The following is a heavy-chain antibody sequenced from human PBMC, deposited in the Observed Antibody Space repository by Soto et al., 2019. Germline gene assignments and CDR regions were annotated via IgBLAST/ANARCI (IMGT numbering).Heavy chain of an antibody. D-gene: IGHD6-19*01. Sequence: GGSLRLSCAASGFTFSSYDMHWVRQAPGKGLEWVSAIGTAGDTYYPGSVKGRFTISRENAKNSLYLQMNSLRAEDTAVYYCAREAVVHHVDGAFDIWGQGTMVTVSS. CDR1: GFTFSSYD. V-gene: IGHV3-13*01. J-gene: IGHJ3*02. CDR2: IGTAGDT. CDR3: AREAVVHHVDGAFDI.